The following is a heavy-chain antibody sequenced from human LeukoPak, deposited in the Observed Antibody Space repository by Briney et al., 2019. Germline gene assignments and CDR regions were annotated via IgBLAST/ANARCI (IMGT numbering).Heavy chain of an antibody. Sequence: PGGSLRLSCAASGFTFSSYSMNWVRQAPAKGLEWVSYISSSSSTIYYADSVKGRFTISRDNAKNSLYLQMNSLRAEDTAVYYCARVSWFGSLDVWGQGTTVTVSS. D-gene: IGHD3-10*01. J-gene: IGHJ6*02. V-gene: IGHV3-48*01. CDR3: ARVSWFGSLDV. CDR1: GFTFSSYS. CDR2: ISSSSSTI.